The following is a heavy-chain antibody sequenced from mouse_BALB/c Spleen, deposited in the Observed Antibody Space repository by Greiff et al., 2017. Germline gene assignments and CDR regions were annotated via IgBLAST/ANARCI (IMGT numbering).Heavy chain of an antibody. CDR2: INPYNDGT. Sequence: VQLQQSGPELVKPGASVKMSCKASGYTFTSYVMHWVKQKPGQGLEWIGYINPYNDGTKYNEKFKGKATLTSDKSSSTAYMELSSLTSEDSAVYYCASGGNYAAMDYWGQGTSVTVSS. CDR3: ASGGNYAAMDY. D-gene: IGHD1-1*02. V-gene: IGHV1-14*01. J-gene: IGHJ4*01. CDR1: GYTFTSYV.